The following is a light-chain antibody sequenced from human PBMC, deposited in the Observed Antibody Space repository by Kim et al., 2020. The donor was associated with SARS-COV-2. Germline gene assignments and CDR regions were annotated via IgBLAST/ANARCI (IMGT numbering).Light chain of an antibody. J-gene: IGKJ4*01. V-gene: IGKV1-27*01. CDR1: QDINNY. CDR2: ATS. Sequence: AYVGDRVTITGRASQDINNYLAWYQQRPGEVPKLLIYATSTLYSGVPSRFSGSGSGTDFTLTISSLQPEDVATYFCQKYNSAPLTFGGGTKVDIK. CDR3: QKYNSAPLT.